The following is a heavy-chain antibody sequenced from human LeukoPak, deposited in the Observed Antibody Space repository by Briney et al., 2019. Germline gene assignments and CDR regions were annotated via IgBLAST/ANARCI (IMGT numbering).Heavy chain of an antibody. D-gene: IGHD6-13*01. CDR1: GGSINNYF. CDR3: ARRARAEADTSPDNWIDP. CDR2: VYYTGST. Sequence: SETLSLTCSVSGGSINNYFWNWLRQPPGRGLEWIGHVYYTGSTRYNPSLKSRVFISIDTSMNQFSLKLSSVTAADTAVFYCARRARAEADTSPDNWIDPWGQGTLVTVSS. J-gene: IGHJ5*02. V-gene: IGHV4-59*08.